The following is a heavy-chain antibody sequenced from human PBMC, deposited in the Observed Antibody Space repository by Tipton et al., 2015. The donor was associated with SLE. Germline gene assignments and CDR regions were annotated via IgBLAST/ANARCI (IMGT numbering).Heavy chain of an antibody. CDR1: GFTFDDYT. D-gene: IGHD6-19*01. J-gene: IGHJ2*01. CDR3: ANPPSVAGPNWYFDL. CDR2: ISWDGGST. Sequence: SLRLSCAASGFTFDDYTMHWVRQAPGKGLEWVSLISWDGGSTYYADSVKGRFTISRDNSKNSLYLQMNSLRAEDTAVYYCANPPSVAGPNWYFDLWGRGTLVTVSS. V-gene: IGHV3-43*01.